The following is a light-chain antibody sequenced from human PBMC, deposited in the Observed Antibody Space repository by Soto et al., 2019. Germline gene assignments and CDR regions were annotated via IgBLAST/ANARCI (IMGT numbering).Light chain of an antibody. CDR2: MAS. CDR1: QSISIW. V-gene: IGKV1-5*03. J-gene: IGKJ1*01. Sequence: QLTKSPSSLSASVGDRVTITCRASQSISIWLAWYQQKPGKVPKLLIYMASTLESGVPSRFSGSGSGTEFTLTISSLQPDDFATYYCQRYNSYLRTFGQGTKVDIK. CDR3: QRYNSYLRT.